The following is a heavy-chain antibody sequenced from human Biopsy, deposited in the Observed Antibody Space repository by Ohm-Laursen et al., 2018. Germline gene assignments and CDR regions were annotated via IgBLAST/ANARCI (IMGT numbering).Heavy chain of an antibody. Sequence: SVKVSCKGSGYIFTSFGVSWVRQAPGHGLEWMGWVSTYNGNTEYEQKFQGRVTMTTDTSANTAYMELRSLRSEDTAVYYCASSNSGTYDVWGQGTTVTVSS. CDR2: VSTYNGNT. V-gene: IGHV1-18*01. CDR3: ASSNSGTYDV. J-gene: IGHJ6*02. CDR1: GYIFTSFG. D-gene: IGHD1-26*01.